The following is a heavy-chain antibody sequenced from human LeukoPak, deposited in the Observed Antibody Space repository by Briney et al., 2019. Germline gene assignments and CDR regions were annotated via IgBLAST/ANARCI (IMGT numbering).Heavy chain of an antibody. J-gene: IGHJ4*02. D-gene: IGHD2-2*01. CDR1: GYTLTSYG. CDR3: ARVSTTVVPAAMYPS. Sequence: ASVKVSCKASGYTLTSYGISWVRQAPGQGLEWMGWISAYNGNTNYAQKLQGRVTMTTDTSTSTAYMELRSLRSDDTAVYYCARVSTTVVPAAMYPSWGQGTLVTVSS. V-gene: IGHV1-18*01. CDR2: ISAYNGNT.